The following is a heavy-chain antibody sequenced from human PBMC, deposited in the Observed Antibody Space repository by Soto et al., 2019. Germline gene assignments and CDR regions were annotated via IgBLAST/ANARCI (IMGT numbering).Heavy chain of an antibody. V-gene: IGHV4-39*02. D-gene: IGHD6-6*01. Sequence: PSETLSLTCTVSGASIGGSSYYWGWIRQPPGKGLEWIANIYHSGRTHYNPVLKSLLTISVDTSKNHFSLKLTSVTAEDMAVYYCSRGVVPDVWGQGTTVTVSS. CDR1: GASIGGSSYY. CDR2: IYHSGRT. CDR3: SRGVVPDV. J-gene: IGHJ6*02.